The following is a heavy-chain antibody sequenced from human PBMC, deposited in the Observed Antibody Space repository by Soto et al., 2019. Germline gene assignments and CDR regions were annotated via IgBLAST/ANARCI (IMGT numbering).Heavy chain of an antibody. CDR1: GFTFSNYN. J-gene: IGHJ4*02. CDR2: ISSSSSTI. CDR3: ASRYYYDSSGYYYPYYY. V-gene: IGHV3-48*02. D-gene: IGHD3-22*01. Sequence: GGSLRLSCAASGFTFSNYNMNWVRQAPGKGLEWVSSISSSSSTIYYADSVKGRFTISRDNAKNSLYLQMNSLRDEDTAVYYCASRYYYDSSGYYYPYYYWGQGTLVTVSS.